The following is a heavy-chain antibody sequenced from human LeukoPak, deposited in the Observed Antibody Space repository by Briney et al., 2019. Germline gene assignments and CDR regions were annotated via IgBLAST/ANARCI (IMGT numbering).Heavy chain of an antibody. V-gene: IGHV1-8*01. CDR2: MNPNSGNT. CDR1: GYTFTSYD. D-gene: IGHD4-11*01. J-gene: IGHJ4*02. CDR3: ARGPPLHDYGDY. Sequence: ASVKVSCKASGYTFTSYDINWVRQATGQGLEWMGWMNPNSGNTGYAQKFQGRVTMTRNTSIGTAYMEPSSLRSEDTAVYYCARGPPLHDYGDYWGQGTLVTVSS.